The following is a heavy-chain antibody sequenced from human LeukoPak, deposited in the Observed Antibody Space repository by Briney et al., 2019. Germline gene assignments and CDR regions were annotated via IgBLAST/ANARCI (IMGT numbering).Heavy chain of an antibody. J-gene: IGHJ4*02. CDR3: ARGMKSSSWYFDY. CDR1: GGSISSGGYS. D-gene: IGHD6-13*01. Sequence: SETLFLTCAVSGGSISSGGYSWSWIRQPPGKGLEWIGYIYHSGSTYYNPSLKSRVTISVDRSKNQFSLKLSSVTAADTAVYYCARGMKSSSWYFDYWGQGTLVTVSS. CDR2: IYHSGST. V-gene: IGHV4-30-2*01.